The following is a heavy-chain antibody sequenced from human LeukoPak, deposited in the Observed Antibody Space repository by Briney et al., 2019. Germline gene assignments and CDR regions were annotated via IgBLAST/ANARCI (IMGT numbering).Heavy chain of an antibody. CDR1: GYTFTSYD. CDR3: ARVGDFWSGYYY. CDR2: INPNSGGT. D-gene: IGHD3-3*01. V-gene: IGHV1-2*02. J-gene: IGHJ4*02. Sequence: EASVKVSCKASGYTFTSYDINWVRQAPGRGLEWMGWINPNSGGTNYAQKFQGRVTMTRDTSISTAYMELSRLRSDDTAVYYCARVGDFWSGYYYWGQGTLVTVSS.